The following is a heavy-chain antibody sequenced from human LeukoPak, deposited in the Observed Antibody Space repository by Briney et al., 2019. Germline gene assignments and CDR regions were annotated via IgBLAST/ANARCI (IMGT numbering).Heavy chain of an antibody. J-gene: IGHJ4*02. Sequence: GGSLRLSCAVSGITLSNYGMSWVRQAPGKGLEWVSGLSGSGGGSNYADSVQGRFTISRDNPKNTLYLQMNSLRAEDTAVYFCAKRGVVIRVFLVGFHKEAYYFDSWGQGALVTVSS. V-gene: IGHV3-23*01. D-gene: IGHD3-10*01. CDR2: LSGSGGGS. CDR1: GITLSNYG. CDR3: AKRGVVIRVFLVGFHKEAYYFDS.